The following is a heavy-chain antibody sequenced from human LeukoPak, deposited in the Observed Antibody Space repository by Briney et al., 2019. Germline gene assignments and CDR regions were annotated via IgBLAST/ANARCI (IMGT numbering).Heavy chain of an antibody. J-gene: IGHJ4*02. Sequence: GGSLRLSCAASGFTSSTYAMHWVRQAPGKGLEWVAVISYDGSYKYYADSVKGRFSISRDNSKKTLYLQMNSLRAEDTAVYYCAKLKGVDYDFWSGLIGYWGQGTLVTVSS. CDR2: ISYDGSYK. V-gene: IGHV3-30*18. CDR1: GFTSSTYA. D-gene: IGHD3-3*01. CDR3: AKLKGVDYDFWSGLIGY.